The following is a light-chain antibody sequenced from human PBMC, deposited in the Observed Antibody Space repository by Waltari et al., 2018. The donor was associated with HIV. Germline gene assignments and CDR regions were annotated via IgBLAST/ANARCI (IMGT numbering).Light chain of an antibody. CDR3: AAWDDSLSGLV. CDR1: NPNIGCHL. Sequence: SVLTQAPPASGTPGQRVTIPCSGTNPNIGCHLVHCYQQVPGGAPKLLIYRNIQRPSGVPDRFSGSKSVTSASLAISGLRSEDEADYYCAAWDDSLSGLVFGGRTKLTVL. J-gene: IGLJ2*01. CDR2: RNI. V-gene: IGLV1-47*01.